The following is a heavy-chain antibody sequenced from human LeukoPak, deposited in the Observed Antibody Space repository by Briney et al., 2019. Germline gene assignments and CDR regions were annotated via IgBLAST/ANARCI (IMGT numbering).Heavy chain of an antibody. CDR2: IKQDGSEK. Sequence: GGSLRLSCAASGFTFSSYWMSWVRQAPGKGLEWVANIKQDGSEKYYVDSVKGRFTISRDNAKNSLYLQMNSLRAEDTAVYYCASVPLDYYYYYGMDVWGQGTTVTVSS. V-gene: IGHV3-7*01. CDR3: ASVPLDYYYYYGMDV. D-gene: IGHD2-2*01. CDR1: GFTFSSYW. J-gene: IGHJ6*02.